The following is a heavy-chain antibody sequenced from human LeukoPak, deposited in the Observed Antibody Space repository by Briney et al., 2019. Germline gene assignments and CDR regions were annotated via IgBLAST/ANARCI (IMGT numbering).Heavy chain of an antibody. CDR3: ARDEGTPST. D-gene: IGHD1-14*01. CDR2: ISGTGTTT. CDR1: GFTLSDYC. Sequence: GGSLRLSCVAYGFTLSDYCMSWVRQAPGKGLEWLSDISGTGTTTHSADSVKGRFTISRDNAKNSLYLQMNSLRAEDTAVYYCARDEGTPSTWGQGTLVTVSS. J-gene: IGHJ5*02. V-gene: IGHV3-11*04.